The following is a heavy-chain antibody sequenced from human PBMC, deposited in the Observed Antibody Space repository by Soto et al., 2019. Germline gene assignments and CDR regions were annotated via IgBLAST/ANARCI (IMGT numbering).Heavy chain of an antibody. J-gene: IGHJ4*02. V-gene: IGHV3-23*01. Sequence: SLRLSCAASRFTFSSYSMSWVRQAPGKGLEWVSGISGSGGSTYYADSVKGRFTISRDNSKNTLYLQMNSLRAEDTAVYYCPQAAPDDFWSGYQELFDYWGQGTLVTVSS. CDR2: ISGSGGST. CDR1: RFTFSSYS. CDR3: PQAAPDDFWSGYQELFDY. D-gene: IGHD3-3*01.